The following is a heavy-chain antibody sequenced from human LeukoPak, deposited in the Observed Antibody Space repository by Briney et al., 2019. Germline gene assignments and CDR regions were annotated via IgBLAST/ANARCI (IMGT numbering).Heavy chain of an antibody. CDR2: INPNSGGT. J-gene: IGHJ4*02. CDR1: GYTFTVYY. V-gene: IGHV1-2*02. D-gene: IGHD6-6*01. CDR3: ARDPREDEQHVGNY. Sequence: ASVRVSSTASGYTFTVYYMHWVRPAPGQGGGRMGCINPNSGGTNYAQKFQGRVTMTRNTSISTAYMELSTLRSDDTAVYYCARDPREDEQHVGNYWGQGTLVTVSS.